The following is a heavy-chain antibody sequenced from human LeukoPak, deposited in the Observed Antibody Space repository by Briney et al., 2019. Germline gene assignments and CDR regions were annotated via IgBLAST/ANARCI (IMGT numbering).Heavy chain of an antibody. CDR2: IIPIFGTA. J-gene: IGHJ3*02. CDR1: GGTFSSYA. D-gene: IGHD1-26*01. Sequence: SVKVSCKASGGTFSSYAISWVRQAPGQGLEWMGVIIPIFGTANYAQKFQGRVTITTDESTSTAYMELSSLRSEDTAVYYYARGYSGSYEANDAFDIWGQGTMVTVSS. V-gene: IGHV1-69*05. CDR3: ARGYSGSYEANDAFDI.